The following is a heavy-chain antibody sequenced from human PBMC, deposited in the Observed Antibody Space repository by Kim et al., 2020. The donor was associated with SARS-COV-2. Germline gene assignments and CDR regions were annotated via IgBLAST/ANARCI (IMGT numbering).Heavy chain of an antibody. CDR1: GGSISSGGYY. J-gene: IGHJ4*02. Sequence: SETLSLTCTVSGGSISSGGYYWSWIRQHPGKGLEWIGYIYYSGSTYYNPSLKSRVTISVDTSKNQFSLKLSSVTAADTAVYYCASSRRRDYGDYVGYWGQGTLVTVSS. D-gene: IGHD4-17*01. CDR2: IYYSGST. CDR3: ASSRRRDYGDYVGY. V-gene: IGHV4-31*03.